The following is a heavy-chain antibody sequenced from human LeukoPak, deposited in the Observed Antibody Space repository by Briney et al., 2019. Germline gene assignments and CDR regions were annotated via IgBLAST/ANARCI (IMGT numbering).Heavy chain of an antibody. D-gene: IGHD2-15*01. V-gene: IGHV1-18*01. CDR2: ISAYNGNT. J-gene: IGHJ5*02. CDR3: ARDNCSGGSCYWFDP. Sequence: GASVKVSCKASGYTFTSYGISWVRQAPGQGLKWMGWISAYNGNTNYAQKLQGRVTMTTDTSTSTAYMELRSLRSDDTAVYYCARDNCSGGSCYWFDPWGQGTLVTVSS. CDR1: GYTFTSYG.